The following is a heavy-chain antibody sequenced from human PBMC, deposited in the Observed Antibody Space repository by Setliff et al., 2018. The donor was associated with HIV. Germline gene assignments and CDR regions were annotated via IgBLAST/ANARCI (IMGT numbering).Heavy chain of an antibody. D-gene: IGHD6-6*01. CDR3: SRARTLITVRRSFDY. Sequence: PSETLSLTCTVSGGSISSYYWCWIRQPPGKGLEWSGSIFHTGSTYYNSSPKSQVTISVDTAKNQFSLKLNSATAADTAVYYCSRARTLITVRRSFDYWGQGTLVTVSS. CDR1: GGSISSYY. CDR2: IFHTGST. V-gene: IGHV4-59*12. J-gene: IGHJ4*02.